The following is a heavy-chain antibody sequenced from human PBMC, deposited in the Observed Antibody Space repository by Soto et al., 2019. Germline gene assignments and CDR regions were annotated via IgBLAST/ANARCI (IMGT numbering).Heavy chain of an antibody. V-gene: IGHV4-59*01. CDR1: GGSISSYY. CDR2: IYYSGST. D-gene: IGHD3-3*01. J-gene: IGHJ3*02. Sequence: SETLSLTCTVSGGSISSYYWSWIRQPPGKGLEWIGYIYYSGSTNYNPSLKSRVTISVDTSKNQFSLKLSSVTAADTAVYYCARPSAEWAFDIWGQGTMVTVSS. CDR3: ARPSAEWAFDI.